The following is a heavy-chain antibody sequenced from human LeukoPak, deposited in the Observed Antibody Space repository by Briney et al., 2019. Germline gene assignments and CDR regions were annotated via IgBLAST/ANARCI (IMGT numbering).Heavy chain of an antibody. CDR2: IDTNTGNP. CDR3: TRGRDTTGYFVY. D-gene: IGHD3-22*01. Sequence: ASVKVSCKASGYTFTNYTINWARLAPGQGLEWMGWIDTNTGNPTYAQGSAGRFVFSLDTSVTTTYLQISSLRAEDTAVYYCTRGRDTTGYFVYWGQGTLVTVSS. J-gene: IGHJ4*02. CDR1: GYTFTNYT. V-gene: IGHV7-4-1*02.